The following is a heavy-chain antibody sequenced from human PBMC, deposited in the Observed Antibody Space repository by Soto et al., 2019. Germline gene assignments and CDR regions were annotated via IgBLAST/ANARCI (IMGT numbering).Heavy chain of an antibody. CDR2: IYYSGST. J-gene: IGHJ4*02. V-gene: IGHV4-31*01. D-gene: IGHD4-17*01. Sequence: QVQLQESGPGLVKPSQTLSLTCTVSGGSISSGGYYWSWIRQHPGKGLEWIGYIYYSGSTYYNPSLKSPATISVDTSKNQFSLKLSSVTAADTAVYYCARKATVTTCFDYWGQGTLVTVSS. CDR1: GGSISSGGYY. CDR3: ARKATVTTCFDY.